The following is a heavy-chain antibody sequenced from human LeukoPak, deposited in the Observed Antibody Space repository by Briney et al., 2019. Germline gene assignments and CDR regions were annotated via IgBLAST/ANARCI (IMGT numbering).Heavy chain of an antibody. CDR3: ARDPYDL. V-gene: IGHV4-34*01. CDR1: GGSFSDYY. CDR2: INHSRST. J-gene: IGHJ2*01. Sequence: PSETLSLTCAVYGGSFSDYYWSWIRQPPGKGLEWIGEINHSRSTNYNPSLKSRVTISVDTSKNQFSLKVTSVTAADTAVYYCARDPYDLWGRGTLVTVSS.